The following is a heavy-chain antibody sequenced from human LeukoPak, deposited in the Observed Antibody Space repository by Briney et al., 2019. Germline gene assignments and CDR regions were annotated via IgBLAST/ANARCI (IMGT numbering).Heavy chain of an antibody. Sequence: SETLSLTCTVSGYSISSGYYWGWIRQPPGKGLEWIGSIYHSGSTYYNPSLKSRVTISVDTSKNQFSLKLSSVTAADTAVYYCAGRDYGYRVYYFDYWGQGTLITVSS. CDR1: GYSISSGYY. CDR2: IYHSGST. D-gene: IGHD4/OR15-4a*01. V-gene: IGHV4-38-2*02. J-gene: IGHJ4*02. CDR3: AGRDYGYRVYYFDY.